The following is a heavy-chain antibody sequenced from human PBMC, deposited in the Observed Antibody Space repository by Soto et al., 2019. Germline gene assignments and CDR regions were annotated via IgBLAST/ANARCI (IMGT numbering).Heavy chain of an antibody. J-gene: IGHJ4*02. V-gene: IGHV3-30-3*01. CDR2: ISYDGSNK. D-gene: IGHD3-16*01. Sequence: QVQLVASGGGVVQPGRSLRLSCAASGFTFSSYAMHWVRQDPGKGLEWVAVISYDGSNKYYADPVKGRFTISRDNSKNTLYLQMNSLRAEDTAVYYCARALGEASDYWGQGTLVTVSS. CDR1: GFTFSSYA. CDR3: ARALGEASDY.